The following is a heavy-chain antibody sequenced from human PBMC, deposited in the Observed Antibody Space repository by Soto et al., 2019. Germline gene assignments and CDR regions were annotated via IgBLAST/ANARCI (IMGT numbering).Heavy chain of an antibody. J-gene: IGHJ4*02. CDR3: ARVAPYYYGSGSYYFDY. CDR2: IKQDGSEE. CDR1: GFTFSSYQ. V-gene: IGHV3-7*01. D-gene: IGHD3-10*01. Sequence: GGSLRLSCAASGFTFSSYQMSWVRQAPGKGLEWVANIKQDGSEEYYVDSVRGRFTISRDNAKNSLYLQMNSLRAEDTAVYYCARVAPYYYGSGSYYFDYWGQGTLVTVSS.